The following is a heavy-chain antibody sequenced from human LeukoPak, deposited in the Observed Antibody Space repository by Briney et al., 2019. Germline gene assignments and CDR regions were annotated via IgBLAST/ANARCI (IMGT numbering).Heavy chain of an antibody. V-gene: IGHV3-33*01. J-gene: IGHJ4*02. CDR2: IWYDGSNK. CDR1: GFSFSAYG. CDR3: ARSQSSSLIDY. Sequence: GRSLRLSCAASGFSFSAYGVHWVRQAPGKGLEWVAVIWYDGSNKDYADSVKGRFTFSRDNSKNTLYLQMNSLTAEDTAVYYCARSQSSSLIDYWGQGTLVTVSS. D-gene: IGHD6-13*01.